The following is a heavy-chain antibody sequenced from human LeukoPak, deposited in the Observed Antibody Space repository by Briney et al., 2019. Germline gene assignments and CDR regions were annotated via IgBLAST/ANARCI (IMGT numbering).Heavy chain of an antibody. D-gene: IGHD2-2*01. CDR1: GFTFGDYY. CDR2: ISSSGSTL. Sequence: GGSLRLSCAASGFTFGDYYMSRIRQAPGKGLEWVSFISSSGSTLYYADSVKGRFTISRDNAKNSLYLQMNSLRAEDTAVYYCAREVVVVPDYYYYGLDVWGQGTTVTVSS. V-gene: IGHV3-11*01. CDR3: AREVVVVPDYYYYGLDV. J-gene: IGHJ6*02.